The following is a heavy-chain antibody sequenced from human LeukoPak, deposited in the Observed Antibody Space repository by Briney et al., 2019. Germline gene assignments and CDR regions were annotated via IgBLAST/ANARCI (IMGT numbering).Heavy chain of an antibody. CDR2: INYSGST. D-gene: IGHD3-16*01. CDR1: GGSFSSYY. Sequence: SDTLSLTCTVYGGSFSSYYWRWFRQPPGKGPEWLGEINYSGSTKYNPSLKSRVTISIDTSKNQFSLKLSSVTAADTAVYYCAQWGNNMDVWGKGTTVTVSS. J-gene: IGHJ6*03. V-gene: IGHV4-34*01. CDR3: AQWGNNMDV.